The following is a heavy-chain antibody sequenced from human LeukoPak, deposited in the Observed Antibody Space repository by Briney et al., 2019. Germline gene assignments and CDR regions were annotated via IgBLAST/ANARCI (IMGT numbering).Heavy chain of an antibody. CDR1: GGSISSGDYY. CDR2: IYHSGSA. Sequence: SQTLSLTCTVSGGSISSGDYYWTWIRQHPGEGLEWIGYIYHSGSANYHASLKSRVIISVDTSKNQFSLKLSSVTAADTAVYYCARVLSSSSSYYGMDVWGQGTTVTVSS. D-gene: IGHD6-13*01. J-gene: IGHJ6*02. V-gene: IGHV4-31*03. CDR3: ARVLSSSSSYYGMDV.